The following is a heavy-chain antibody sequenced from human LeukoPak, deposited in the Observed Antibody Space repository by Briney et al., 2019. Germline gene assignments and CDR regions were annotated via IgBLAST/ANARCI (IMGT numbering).Heavy chain of an antibody. CDR3: ARDGPPVGAGDFDY. CDR1: GFSVSLYS. CDR2: IGSSSI. J-gene: IGHJ4*02. Sequence: PGGSLRLSCAASGFSVSLYSMGWVRQAPGKGLEWISYIGSSSIYADSVKGRFTISRDSAKNSLYLQMNSLGGEDTAVYYCARDGPPVGAGDFDYWGQGTPVTVSP. V-gene: IGHV3-48*01. D-gene: IGHD3-10*01.